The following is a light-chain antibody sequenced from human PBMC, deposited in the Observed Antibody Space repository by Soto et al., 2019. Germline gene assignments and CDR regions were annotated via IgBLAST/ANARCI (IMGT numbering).Light chain of an antibody. Sequence: QSALTQPASVSGSPGQSITISCTGTSSDVGSYNLVSWYQQHPGKAPKLMIYADTKRPSGVSNRFSGSKSGNTASLTISGLQAEDEADYYCSSYAGSTTYVVFGGGTKLTVL. CDR1: SSDVGSYNL. CDR3: SSYAGSTTYVV. CDR2: ADT. V-gene: IGLV2-23*01. J-gene: IGLJ2*01.